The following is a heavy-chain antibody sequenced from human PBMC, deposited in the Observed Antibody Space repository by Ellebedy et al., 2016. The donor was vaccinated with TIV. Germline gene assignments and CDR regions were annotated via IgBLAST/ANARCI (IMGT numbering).Heavy chain of an antibody. J-gene: IGHJ6*02. CDR1: GFTFSSYA. CDR2: ISGSGGST. Sequence: GGSLRLXXAASGFTFSSYAMSRVRQAPGKGLEWVSAISGSGGSTYYADSVKGRFTISRDNSKNTLYLQMNSLRAEDTAVYYCAKVPDYYYGMDVWGQGTTVTVSS. CDR3: AKVPDYYYGMDV. V-gene: IGHV3-23*01.